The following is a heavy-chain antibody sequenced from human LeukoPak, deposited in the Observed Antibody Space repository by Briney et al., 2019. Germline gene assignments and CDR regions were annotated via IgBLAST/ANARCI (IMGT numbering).Heavy chain of an antibody. CDR3: WKVGGTTSFFFDY. CDR2: ISVSGSST. CDR1: GFTFSSSA. D-gene: IGHD1-7*01. J-gene: IGHJ4*02. V-gene: IGHV3-23*01. Sequence: GGSLRLSCAASGFTFSSSAMTWVRQAPGKGLEWVSTISVSGSSTYYADSVKGRFTNSRDNPRNTLFLQMNSLRAEDTAVYYFWKVGGTTSFFFDYWGQGTLVTVSS.